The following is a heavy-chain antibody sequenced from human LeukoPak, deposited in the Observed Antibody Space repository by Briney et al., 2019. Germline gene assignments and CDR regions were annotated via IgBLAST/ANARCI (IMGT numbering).Heavy chain of an antibody. J-gene: IGHJ4*02. V-gene: IGHV3-53*01. CDR2: IYSGGST. D-gene: IGHD2-21*02. Sequence: GGSLRLSCAASGFTFSSYAMSWVRQAPEKGLEWVSVIYSGGSTYYADSVKGRFTISRDNSKNTLYLQMNSLRAEDTAVYYCARAGGDCYSCLDYWGQGTLVTVSS. CDR1: GFTFSSYA. CDR3: ARAGGDCYSCLDY.